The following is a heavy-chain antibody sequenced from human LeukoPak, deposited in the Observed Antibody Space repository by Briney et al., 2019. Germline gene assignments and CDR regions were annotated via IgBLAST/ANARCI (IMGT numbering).Heavy chain of an antibody. CDR2: ISGSGGTT. J-gene: IGHJ6*02. V-gene: IGHV3-23*01. Sequence: GGSLRLSCAVSGFTFSNYAMSWVRQAPGKGLEWVSGISGSGGTTYYTDSLKGRFTISRDNSKKTLSLQMNSLRAEDSAVYYCAKPHTHDYGDYYAYYYYGMDVWGQGTTVTVSS. CDR1: GFTFSNYA. CDR3: AKPHTHDYGDYYAYYYYGMDV. D-gene: IGHD4-17*01.